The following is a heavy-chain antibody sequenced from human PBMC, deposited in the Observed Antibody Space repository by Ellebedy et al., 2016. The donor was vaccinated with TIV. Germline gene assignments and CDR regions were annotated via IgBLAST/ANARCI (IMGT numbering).Heavy chain of an antibody. J-gene: IGHJ4*02. D-gene: IGHD1-26*01. Sequence: PGGSLRLSCAASGFTFSAYSMTWVRQAPGKGLEWVSTISSTSAGTYYADSVKGRFTISRDNSKNTLFLQMDSLRAEDTAVYYCAKRTKVGDTTRFLDYWGQGTLVTVSS. CDR1: GFTFSAYS. CDR2: ISSTSAGT. V-gene: IGHV3-23*01. CDR3: AKRTKVGDTTRFLDY.